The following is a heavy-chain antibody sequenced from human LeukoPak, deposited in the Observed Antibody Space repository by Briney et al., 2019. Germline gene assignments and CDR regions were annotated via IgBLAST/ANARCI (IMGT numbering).Heavy chain of an antibody. D-gene: IGHD1-1*01. Sequence: GRSLRLSCAASGFTFSSYGMHWVRQAPGKGLEWVAVISYDGSNKYYADSVKGRFTISRDNAKNSLYLQMNSLRAEDTALYYCAKGYNWNDLVYFDYWGQGTLVTVSS. J-gene: IGHJ4*02. CDR3: AKGYNWNDLVYFDY. CDR1: GFTFSSYG. CDR2: ISYDGSNK. V-gene: IGHV3-30*18.